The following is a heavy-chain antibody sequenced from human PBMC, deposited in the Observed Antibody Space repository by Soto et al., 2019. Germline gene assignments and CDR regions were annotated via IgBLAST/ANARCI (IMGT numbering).Heavy chain of an antibody. J-gene: IGHJ5*02. CDR1: GFDFSNAW. CDR3: TRDQAYSSAA. D-gene: IGHD2-21*01. Sequence: GGSLRLSCAASGFDFSNAWMHWVRQAPGKGLVWVSHVNSDGTITTYADSVKGRFTISRDNAKNTVYLQMNSLRVEDSAVYYCTRDQAYSSAAWGQGTPVTVSS. CDR2: VNSDGTIT. V-gene: IGHV3-74*01.